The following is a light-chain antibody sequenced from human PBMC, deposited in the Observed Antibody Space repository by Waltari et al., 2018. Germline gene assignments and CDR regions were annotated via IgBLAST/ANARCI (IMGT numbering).Light chain of an antibody. CDR2: SDD. V-gene: IGLV1-36*01. Sequence: QSVLTQPPSVSEAPRQMVTISCSGISSNIGNNDVNWYQQLPGKAHNLLIYSDDLLSSGVSDSFAGSRSGTSASLAISGLQSEDEADYYCSAWDESLNGVVFGGGTKLTVL. CDR3: SAWDESLNGVV. J-gene: IGLJ2*01. CDR1: SSNIGNND.